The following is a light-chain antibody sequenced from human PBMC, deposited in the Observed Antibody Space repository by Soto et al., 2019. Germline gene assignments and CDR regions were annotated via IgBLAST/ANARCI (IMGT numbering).Light chain of an antibody. CDR3: CSSVGGPNWV. V-gene: IGLV2-23*02. CDR2: EVT. Sequence: QSALTQPASVSGSPGQSITISCTGTSSDVGSYNRVSWYQQYPGKAPTLMIYEVTKRPSGVSNRFSGSKSVNTASLAISGLQAEDEADYYCCSSVGGPNWVFGGGTKLTVL. CDR1: SSDVGSYNR. J-gene: IGLJ3*02.